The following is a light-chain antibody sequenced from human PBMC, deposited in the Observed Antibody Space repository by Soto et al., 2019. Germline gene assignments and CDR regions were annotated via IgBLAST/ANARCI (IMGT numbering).Light chain of an antibody. CDR2: GAS. J-gene: IGKJ1*01. CDR3: QQYGSSPRT. CDR1: QSVSSSY. Sequence: EIVVTQSPGTLSLYPGERATLSCRASQSVSSSYLAWYQQKPGQAPRLLIYGASSRATGIPDRFSGSGSGTDFTLTISRLEPEDFAVYYCQQYGSSPRTFGQGTKVDI. V-gene: IGKV3-20*01.